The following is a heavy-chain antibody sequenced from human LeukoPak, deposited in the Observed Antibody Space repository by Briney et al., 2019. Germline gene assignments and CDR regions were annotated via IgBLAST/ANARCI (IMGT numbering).Heavy chain of an antibody. CDR3: ARGVSGLARPID. CDR1: GGTFSSYA. CDR2: IIPIFGTA. Sequence: SVKVSCKASGGTFSSYAISWVRQAPGQGLEWMGGIIPIFGTANYAQKFQGRVTITTDESTSTAYMELSSLRSEDTAVYYCARGVSGLARPIDWGQGTLVTVSS. J-gene: IGHJ4*02. D-gene: IGHD6-6*01. V-gene: IGHV1-69*05.